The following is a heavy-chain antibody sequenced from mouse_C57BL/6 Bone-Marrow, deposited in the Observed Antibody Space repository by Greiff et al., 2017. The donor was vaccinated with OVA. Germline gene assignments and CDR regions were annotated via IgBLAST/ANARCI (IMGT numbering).Heavy chain of an antibody. J-gene: IGHJ1*03. V-gene: IGHV3-6*01. CDR3: ARKSLDYSNYVRYFDV. Sequence: DVQLQESGPGLVKPSQSLSLPCSVTGYSITSGYYWNWIRQFPGNKLEWMGYISYDGSNNYNPSLKNRISITRDTSKNQFFQKLNSVTTEDTATYYCARKSLDYSNYVRYFDVWGTGTTVTVAS. CDR2: ISYDGSN. CDR1: GYSITSGYY. D-gene: IGHD2-5*01.